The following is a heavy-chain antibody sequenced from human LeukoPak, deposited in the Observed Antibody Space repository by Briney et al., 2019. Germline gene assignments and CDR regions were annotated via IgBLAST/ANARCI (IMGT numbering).Heavy chain of an antibody. Sequence: PSETLSLTCAVYGGSFSGYYWNWIRQPPGKGLEWIGEINHSGGTNYNPSLKSRVTISVDTSKNQFSLKLSSVTAADTAVYYCARDDVSSGSRWGAFDIWGQGTMVTVSS. D-gene: IGHD3-22*01. V-gene: IGHV4-34*01. CDR3: ARDDVSSGSRWGAFDI. CDR1: GGSFSGYY. CDR2: INHSGGT. J-gene: IGHJ3*02.